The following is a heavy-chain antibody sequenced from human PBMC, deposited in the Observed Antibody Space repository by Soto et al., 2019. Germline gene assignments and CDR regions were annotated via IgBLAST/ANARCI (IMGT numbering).Heavy chain of an antibody. D-gene: IGHD4-17*01. Sequence: GGSLRLSCAASGFTVSSNYMSWVRQAPGKGLEWVSVIYSGGSTYYADSVKGRFTISRHNSKNTLYLQMNSLRAEDTAVYYCARISTVTLLYYCYGMDVWGQGTTVTVSS. J-gene: IGHJ6*02. V-gene: IGHV3-53*04. CDR2: IYSGGST. CDR3: ARISTVTLLYYCYGMDV. CDR1: GFTVSSNY.